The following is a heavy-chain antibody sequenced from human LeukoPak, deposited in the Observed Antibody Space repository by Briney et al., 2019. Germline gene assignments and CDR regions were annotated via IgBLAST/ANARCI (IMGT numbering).Heavy chain of an antibody. J-gene: IGHJ4*02. Sequence: GGSLRLSCAASGFTFSSFWMHWVRQAPGKGLVWVSRINSYGSSTTYADSVKGRFTISRDNSKNTLYLQMNSLRAEDTAVYYCARSGTTVTTLFYWGQGTLVTVSS. CDR3: ARSGTTVTTLFY. CDR1: GFTFSSFW. CDR2: INSYGSST. V-gene: IGHV3-74*01. D-gene: IGHD4-17*01.